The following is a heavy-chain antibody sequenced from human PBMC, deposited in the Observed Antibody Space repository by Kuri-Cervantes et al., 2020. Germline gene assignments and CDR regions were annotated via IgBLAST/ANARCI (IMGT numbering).Heavy chain of an antibody. D-gene: IGHD3-3*01. CDR3: ARGNLKTYYNFWSGYYLGGRRDY. J-gene: IGHJ4*02. V-gene: IGHV1-8*02. CDR2: MNPNSGNT. Sequence: ASVKVSCKASGYTFTSYDINWVRQATGQGLEWMGWMNPNSGNTGYAQKFQGRVTMTRKTSISTAYMELSSLRSEDTAVYYCARGNLKTYYNFWSGYYLGGRRDYWGQGTLVTVSS. CDR1: GYTFTSYD.